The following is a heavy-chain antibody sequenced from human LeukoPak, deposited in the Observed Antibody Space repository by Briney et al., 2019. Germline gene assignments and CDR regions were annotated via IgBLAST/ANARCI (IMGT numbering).Heavy chain of an antibody. CDR2: ISGSGGST. J-gene: IGHJ4*02. CDR3: ARGGGYCGGDCYGIDY. CDR1: GFTFSSYA. D-gene: IGHD2-21*01. Sequence: PGGSLRLSCAASGFTFSSYAMSWVCQAPGKGLEWVLDISGSGGSTYYADSVKGRFTISRDNAKNTLYLQMNSLRAEDTAVYYCARGGGYCGGDCYGIDYWGQGTLVTVS. V-gene: IGHV3-23*01.